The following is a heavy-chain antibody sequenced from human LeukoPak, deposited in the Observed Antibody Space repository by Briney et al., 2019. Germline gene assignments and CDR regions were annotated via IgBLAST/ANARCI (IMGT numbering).Heavy chain of an antibody. CDR1: GFTFSSYA. CDR3: ARERFSALGFDP. CDR2: INHSGST. Sequence: MPGGSLRLPCAASGFTFSSYAMSWVRQAPGKGLEWIGEINHSGSTNYNPSLKSRVTISVDTSKNQFSLKLSSVTAADTAVYYCARERFSALGFDPWGQGTLVTVSS. D-gene: IGHD5-12*01. V-gene: IGHV4-34*01. J-gene: IGHJ5*02.